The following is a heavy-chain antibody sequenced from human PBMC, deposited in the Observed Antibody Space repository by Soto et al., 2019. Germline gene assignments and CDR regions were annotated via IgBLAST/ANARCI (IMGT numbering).Heavy chain of an antibody. V-gene: IGHV4-34*02. D-gene: IGHD3-16*01. CDR3: AGGQHDTWGYFD. CDR2: IRHSGST. J-gene: IGHJ4*01. CDR1: GDSLNDYY. Sequence: QIQLQQWGEGLLKPSETMSLTCAASGDSLNDYYWCWIRQPPGKGLEWIGEIRHSGSTKYNPSLKTGVTISIEASENQFSLKLNSVTAEDKDVAFCAGGQHDTWGYFD.